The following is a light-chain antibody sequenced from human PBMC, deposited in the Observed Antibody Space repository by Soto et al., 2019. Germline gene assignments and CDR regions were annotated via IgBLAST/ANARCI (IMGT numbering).Light chain of an antibody. Sequence: EIVLTQSPGTLSLSPGERATLSCRASQSVSSNYLAWYQQKPGRAPRLLIFGASNRATGIPARFSGSGSGTDFTLTITGLEPEDFAVYFCLRYSSSQWTFGQGTKVDIK. CDR3: LRYSSSQWT. CDR2: GAS. CDR1: QSVSSNY. V-gene: IGKV3-20*01. J-gene: IGKJ1*01.